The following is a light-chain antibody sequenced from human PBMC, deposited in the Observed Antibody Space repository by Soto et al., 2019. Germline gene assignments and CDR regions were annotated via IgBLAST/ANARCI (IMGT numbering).Light chain of an antibody. V-gene: IGKV3-15*01. J-gene: IGKJ5*01. CDR3: QQYHNWPPIT. Sequence: EIVLTQSPGTLSLSPGERATLSCRASQSVSNSLAWYQLKPGQAPRLLIYGASTRTTGIPARFSGSGSGTEFTLTISSLQSEDFAVYYCQQYHNWPPITFGQGTRLEIK. CDR1: QSVSNS. CDR2: GAS.